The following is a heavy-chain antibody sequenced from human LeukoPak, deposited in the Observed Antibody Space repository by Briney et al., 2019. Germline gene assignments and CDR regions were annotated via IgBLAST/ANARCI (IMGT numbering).Heavy chain of an antibody. CDR3: ARGHYYDSSGYYYGAFDI. CDR1: GFTFSSYA. CDR2: ISGSGGST. Sequence: GASLRLSCAASGFTFSSYAMTWVRQAPGNGLEWVSAISGSGGSTYYADSVKGRFTISRENAKNSLYLQMNSLRAGDTAVYYCARGHYYDSSGYYYGAFDIWGQGTMVTVSS. D-gene: IGHD3-22*01. V-gene: IGHV3-23*01. J-gene: IGHJ3*02.